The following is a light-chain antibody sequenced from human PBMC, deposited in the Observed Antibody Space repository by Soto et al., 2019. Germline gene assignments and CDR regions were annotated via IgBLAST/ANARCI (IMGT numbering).Light chain of an antibody. CDR3: QQRSDSIT. CDR2: GAS. CDR1: QSVSNN. Sequence: EIVMTQSPATLSVSPEERASLSCSASQSVSNNLACYQQTPGQGPRLLIYGASTRATGIPARFSGRGSGTEFTLTISRLQSEDFVVYYCQQRSDSITFGQGTRLEIK. V-gene: IGKV3-15*01. J-gene: IGKJ5*01.